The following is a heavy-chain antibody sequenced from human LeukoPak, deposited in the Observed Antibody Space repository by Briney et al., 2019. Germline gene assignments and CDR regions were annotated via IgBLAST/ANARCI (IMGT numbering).Heavy chain of an antibody. D-gene: IGHD6-13*01. CDR2: IYNSGSS. Sequence: SETLSLTCSVSGASISSYYWSWIRQPAGKGLEWIGRIYNSGSSIYNPSLKSRVTMSLDTSNNQFSLGLSSVTAADTAVYYCARDPWRQQVESSIRFDPLGQGTLGTGSS. CDR3: ARDPWRQQVESSIRFDP. CDR1: GASISSYY. J-gene: IGHJ5*01. V-gene: IGHV4-4*07.